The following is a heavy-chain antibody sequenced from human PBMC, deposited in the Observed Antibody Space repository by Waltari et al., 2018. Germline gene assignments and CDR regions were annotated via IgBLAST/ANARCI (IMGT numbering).Heavy chain of an antibody. CDR1: GGSFSGYS. D-gene: IGHD2-15*01. Sequence: QVQLQQWGAGLLKPSETLSLTCAVYGGSFSGYSWSWIRPPTGKGLDWSGEINHSGSTNYNPPLKSRVTLSVYTSKNQFSLKLSSVTAADTAVYYCARSRAATLTYYYDGMYVWGQGTTVTVSS. CDR2: INHSGST. J-gene: IGHJ6*02. V-gene: IGHV4-34*01. CDR3: ARSRAATLTYYYDGMYV.